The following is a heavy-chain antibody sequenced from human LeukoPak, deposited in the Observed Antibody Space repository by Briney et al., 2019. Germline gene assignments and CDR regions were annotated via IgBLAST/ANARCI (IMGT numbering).Heavy chain of an antibody. V-gene: IGHV3-23*01. CDR3: AKDLATRDFWSGLRQYFDY. D-gene: IGHD3-3*01. CDR1: GFTFSSYA. CDR2: ISGSGGST. Sequence: GSLRLSCAASGFTFSSYAMSWVRQAPGKGLEWVSAISGSGGSTYYADSVKGRFTISRDNSKNTLYLQMNSLRAEDTAVYYCAKDLATRDFWSGLRQYFDYWGQGTLVTVSS. J-gene: IGHJ4*02.